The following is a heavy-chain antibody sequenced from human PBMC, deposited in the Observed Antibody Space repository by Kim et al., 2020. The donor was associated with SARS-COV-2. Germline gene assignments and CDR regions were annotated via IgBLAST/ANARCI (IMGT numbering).Heavy chain of an antibody. CDR3: ARREQQLNAFDI. D-gene: IGHD6-13*01. Sequence: RYSPPFQGQVTISADKSISTAYLQWSSLKASDTAMYYCARREQQLNAFDIWGQGTMVTVSS. J-gene: IGHJ3*02. V-gene: IGHV5-51*01.